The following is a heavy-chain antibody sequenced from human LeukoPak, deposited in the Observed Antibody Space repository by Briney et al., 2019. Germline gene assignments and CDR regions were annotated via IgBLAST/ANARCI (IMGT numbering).Heavy chain of an antibody. CDR3: ARSLGGIMRNAFDI. J-gene: IGHJ3*02. CDR2: ISGSSSYI. CDR1: GFTFSSYS. V-gene: IGHV3-21*01. Sequence: GGSLRLSCAASGFTFSSYSMNWVRQAPGKGLEWVSSISGSSSYIYYAGSVKGRFTISRDNAKNSLYPQMNSLRAEDTAVYYCARSLGGIMRNAFDIWGQGTMVTVSS. D-gene: IGHD3-16*01.